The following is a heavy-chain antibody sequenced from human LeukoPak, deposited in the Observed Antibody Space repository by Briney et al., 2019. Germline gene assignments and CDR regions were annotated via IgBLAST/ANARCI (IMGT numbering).Heavy chain of an antibody. CDR1: GFTFSSYG. J-gene: IGHJ4*02. Sequence: PGGSLRLSCAASGFTFSSYGMHWVRQAPGKGLEWVSVIYSGGFTYYADSVKGRFTISRDNSKNTLYLQMNSLRAEDTAVYYCAKTGNPATGDYWGQGTLVTVSS. D-gene: IGHD1-1*01. V-gene: IGHV3-NL1*01. CDR2: IYSGGFT. CDR3: AKTGNPATGDY.